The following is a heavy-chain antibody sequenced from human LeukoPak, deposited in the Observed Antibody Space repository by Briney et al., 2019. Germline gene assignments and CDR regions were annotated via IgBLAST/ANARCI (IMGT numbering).Heavy chain of an antibody. V-gene: IGHV4-59*08. CDR2: FYYSGTT. CDR1: GGSISSYY. J-gene: IGHJ3*02. CDR3: ARIMGRDAFDI. Sequence: SETLSLTCTVSGGSISSYYWSWIRQPPGKELEWIGDFYYSGTTNYNPSLKSRVTISVDTSRNQFSLKLRSVTAADTAVYYCARIMGRDAFDIWGQGAMVTVSS. D-gene: IGHD2-8*01.